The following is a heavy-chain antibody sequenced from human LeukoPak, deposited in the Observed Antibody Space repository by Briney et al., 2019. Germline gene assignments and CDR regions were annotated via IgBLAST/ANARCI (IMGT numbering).Heavy chain of an antibody. V-gene: IGHV3-21*01. Sequence: GGALRLSCVDSGFSLSRYNMNWVRQAPGEGLERGSSISTSSYYIYYTDSVRGRFIISRDNAKNSLYLQMNSLRAEDTAVYYCARDPPLVSGPVHYYYYMDVWGKGTTVTVSS. CDR1: GFSLSRYN. D-gene: IGHD5/OR15-5a*01. CDR3: ARDPPLVSGPVHYYYYMDV. CDR2: ISTSSYYI. J-gene: IGHJ6*03.